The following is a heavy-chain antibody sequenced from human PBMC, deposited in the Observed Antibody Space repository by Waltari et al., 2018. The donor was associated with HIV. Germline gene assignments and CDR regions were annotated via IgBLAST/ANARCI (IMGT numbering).Heavy chain of an antibody. J-gene: IGHJ4*02. Sequence: QVQLQQWGAGLLKPSETLSLTCAVYVGAFSGYYWSWIRQPPGKGLEWIGEINHSGATNYNPSLKSRVIISVDTSKNQFSLKLTSVTAADTAVYFCARRGSYSSGWPLWGQGTLVTVSS. V-gene: IGHV4-34*02. CDR3: ARRGSYSSGWPL. D-gene: IGHD6-19*01. CDR1: VGAFSGYY. CDR2: INHSGAT.